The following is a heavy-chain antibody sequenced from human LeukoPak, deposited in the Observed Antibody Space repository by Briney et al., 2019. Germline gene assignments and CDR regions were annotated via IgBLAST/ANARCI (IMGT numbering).Heavy chain of an antibody. CDR1: GFTFSSYA. Sequence: GGSLRLSCAASGFTFSSYAMSWVRQAPGKGLEWVAVISSDGSHKYWADSVKGRFTISRDNSKNTVYLQMNSLRAEDTAVYYCAKGSIDWYYFDYWGQGTLVTVSS. D-gene: IGHD3-9*01. V-gene: IGHV3-30*18. J-gene: IGHJ4*02. CDR3: AKGSIDWYYFDY. CDR2: ISSDGSHK.